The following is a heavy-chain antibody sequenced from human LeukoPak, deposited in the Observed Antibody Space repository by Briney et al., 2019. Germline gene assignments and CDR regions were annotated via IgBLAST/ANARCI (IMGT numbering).Heavy chain of an antibody. CDR2: IKEDGSAK. CDR1: GFTFSTYW. Sequence: GGSLRLSCAASGFTFSTYWMSWVRQTPGKGLEWVANIKEDGSAKYYVDSVKGRFTISRDNAKNSLYLQMNSLRAEDTAVYYCAELGITMIGGVWGKGTTVTISS. CDR3: AELGITMIGGV. D-gene: IGHD3-10*02. J-gene: IGHJ6*04. V-gene: IGHV3-7*01.